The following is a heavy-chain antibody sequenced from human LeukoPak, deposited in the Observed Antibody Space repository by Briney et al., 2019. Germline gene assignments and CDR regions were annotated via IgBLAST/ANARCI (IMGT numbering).Heavy chain of an antibody. Sequence: SETLSLTRAVSGGSISSSILWSWVRQPPGKGLEWIGEIYHSGSTNYNPSLKSRVTISVDKPKTQFSLKLSSVTAADTAVDYCARAGYGDYYGEYFQHWGQGALVTVSS. CDR2: IYHSGST. J-gene: IGHJ1*01. D-gene: IGHD4-17*01. CDR1: GGSISSSIL. CDR3: ARAGYGDYYGEYFQH. V-gene: IGHV4-4*02.